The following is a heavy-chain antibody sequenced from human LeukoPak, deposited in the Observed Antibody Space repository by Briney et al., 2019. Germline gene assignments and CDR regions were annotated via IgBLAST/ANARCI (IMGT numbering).Heavy chain of an antibody. CDR3: AGSPMVRGVIIPYYGMDV. V-gene: IGHV4-30-4*01. CDR1: GGSISSGDYY. Sequence: SQTLSLTCTVSGGSISSGDYYWSWIRQPPGKGLEWIGYIYYSGSTYYNPSLKSRVTISVGTSKNQFSLKLSSVTAADTAVYYCAGSPMVRGVIIPYYGMDVWGQGTTVTVSS. CDR2: IYYSGST. D-gene: IGHD3-10*01. J-gene: IGHJ6*02.